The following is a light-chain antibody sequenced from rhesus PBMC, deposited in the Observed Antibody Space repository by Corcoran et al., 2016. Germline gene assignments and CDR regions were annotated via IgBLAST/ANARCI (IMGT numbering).Light chain of an antibody. Sequence: QSAPTQPPSVSGSPGQSINISCTGTRSDIGSYNYGSWYQQFPGRAPKLLIYGVSYRPSGVADRFYGSKSVNTASLTISGLQAEDEADYYCCSYTTFSTYGFGPGTRLTVL. CDR1: RSDIGSYNY. CDR3: CSYTTFSTYG. CDR2: GVS. J-gene: IGLJ1*01. V-gene: IGLV2S7*01.